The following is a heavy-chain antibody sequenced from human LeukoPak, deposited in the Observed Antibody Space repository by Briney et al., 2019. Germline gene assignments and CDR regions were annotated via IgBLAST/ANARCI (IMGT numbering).Heavy chain of an antibody. CDR3: GFIPGRIDAFDI. J-gene: IGHJ3*02. CDR2: INPNSGGT. V-gene: IGHV1-2*01. CDR1: GYTFTGYY. D-gene: IGHD2-15*01. Sequence: SVKPSSKAYGYTFTGYYMHWVRQAAGQGLEWMGRINPNSGGTNYAQKFQGRSTRTRDTPISTAYMELSRLRSDYTVVYYWGFIPGRIDAFDIWGQGTMVTVSS.